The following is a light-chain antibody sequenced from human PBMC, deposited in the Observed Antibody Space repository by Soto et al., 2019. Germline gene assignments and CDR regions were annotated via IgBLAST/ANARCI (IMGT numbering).Light chain of an antibody. CDR2: GAS. J-gene: IGKJ1*01. CDR1: QSVSSSY. Sequence: EIVLTQSPGTLSLSPGARATLSCRASQSVSSSYLAWYQQKPGQAPRLLIYGASSRATGIPDRFSGSGSGTDFTLTISRLEPEDVAVYYCQHYGSAPATFGQGTKVEIK. V-gene: IGKV3-20*01. CDR3: QHYGSAPAT.